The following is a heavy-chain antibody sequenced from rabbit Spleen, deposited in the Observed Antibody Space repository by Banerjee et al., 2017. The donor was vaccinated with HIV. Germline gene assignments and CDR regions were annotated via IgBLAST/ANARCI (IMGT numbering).Heavy chain of an antibody. J-gene: IGHJ4*01. D-gene: IGHD1-1*01. V-gene: IGHV1S40*01. CDR1: GFSFSSGYY. CDR2: IATGSGST. CDR3: ARDLVAVIGWNFNL. Sequence: EESGGGLVKPGASLTLTCVASGFSFSSGYYVSWVRQAPGKGLEWIGCIATGSGSTWYASWAKGRFTISKPSSTTVTLQMTSLTVADTATYFCARDLVAVIGWNFNLWGPGTLVTVS.